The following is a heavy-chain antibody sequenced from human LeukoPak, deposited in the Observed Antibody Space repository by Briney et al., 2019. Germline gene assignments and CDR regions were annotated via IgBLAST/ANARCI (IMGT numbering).Heavy chain of an antibody. CDR1: GFTFSSYA. CDR3: AKATYYYDSSGYSD. Sequence: PGGSLRLSCAASGFTFSSYAMSWVRQAPGKGLEWVSAISGSGGSTYYADSVMGRFTISRDNSKNTLYLQMNSLRAEDTAVYYCAKATYYYDSSGYSDWGQGTLVTVSS. V-gene: IGHV3-23*01. J-gene: IGHJ4*02. D-gene: IGHD3-22*01. CDR2: ISGSGGST.